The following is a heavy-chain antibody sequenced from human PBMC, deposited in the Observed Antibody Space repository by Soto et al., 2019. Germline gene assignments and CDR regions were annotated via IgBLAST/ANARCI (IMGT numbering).Heavy chain of an antibody. CDR2: IFSNDEK. Sequence: SGSTLVNPTETLTLTCTVSGFSLSNARMGVSWIRQPPGKALEWLAHIFSNDEKSYSTSLKSRLTISKDTSKSQVVLTMTNMDPVDTATYYCARILWGITMVRGVSSWFDPWGQGTLVTVSS. D-gene: IGHD3-10*01. J-gene: IGHJ5*02. CDR1: GFSLSNARMG. CDR3: ARILWGITMVRGVSSWFDP. V-gene: IGHV2-26*01.